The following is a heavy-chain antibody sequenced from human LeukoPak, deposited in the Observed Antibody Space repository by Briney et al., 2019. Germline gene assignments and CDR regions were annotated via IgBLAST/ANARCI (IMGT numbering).Heavy chain of an antibody. CDR1: GFTFSSYS. V-gene: IGHV3-21*01. D-gene: IGHD3-22*01. CDR3: ARSDPQYYYDSSGYSYPLEFFQH. Sequence: PGGSLRLSCAASGFTFSSYSMNWVRQAPGKGLEWVSSISSSSSYIYYADPVKGRFTISRDNAKNSLYLQMNSLRGEDTAVYYCARSDPQYYYDSSGYSYPLEFFQHWCQGTLVTVSS. J-gene: IGHJ1*01. CDR2: ISSSSSYI.